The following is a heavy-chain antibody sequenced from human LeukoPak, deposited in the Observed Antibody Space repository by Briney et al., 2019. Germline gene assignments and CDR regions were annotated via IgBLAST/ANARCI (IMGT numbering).Heavy chain of an antibody. D-gene: IGHD5-24*01. Sequence: ASVKVSCKASGYTFTSYAMNWVRQAPGQGLEWMGWISTYNGNTNYAQKFQGRVTMARDTSISTAYMELSRLRSDDTAVYYCARTWGVEMATISTIDYWGQGTLVTVSS. CDR3: ARTWGVEMATISTIDY. V-gene: IGHV1-2*02. CDR2: ISTYNGNT. J-gene: IGHJ4*02. CDR1: GYTFTSYA.